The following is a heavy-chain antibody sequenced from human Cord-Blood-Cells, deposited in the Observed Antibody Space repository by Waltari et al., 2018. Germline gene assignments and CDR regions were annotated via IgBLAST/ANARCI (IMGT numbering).Heavy chain of an antibody. CDR1: GYSISSGYY. CDR3: ASGSMVRGVIIDY. J-gene: IGHJ4*02. V-gene: IGHV4-38-2*02. Sequence: QVQLQESGPGLVKPSETLSLPCTVSGYSISSGYYWGWIRQPPGKGLEWIGSIYHSGGTYYNPSLKSRVTISVDTSKNQFSLKLSSVTAADTAVYYCASGSMVRGVIIDYWGQGTLVTVSS. CDR2: IYHSGGT. D-gene: IGHD3-10*01.